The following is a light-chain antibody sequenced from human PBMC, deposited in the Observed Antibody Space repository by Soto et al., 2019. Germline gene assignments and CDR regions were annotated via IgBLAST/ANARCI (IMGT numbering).Light chain of an antibody. CDR1: QSVSNN. Sequence: EIMMTQSPATLSVSPGERATLSCRASQSVSNNVAWYQQKPGQAPRLLIYYASTRATGIPPRFSGSGSGTEFTLTISSLQSEDFALYYCQQYNNCPPITFGQGTRLEIK. CDR2: YAS. V-gene: IGKV3-15*01. CDR3: QQYNNCPPIT. J-gene: IGKJ5*01.